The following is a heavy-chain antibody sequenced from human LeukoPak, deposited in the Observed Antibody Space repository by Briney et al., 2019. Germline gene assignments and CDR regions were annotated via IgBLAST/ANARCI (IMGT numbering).Heavy chain of an antibody. D-gene: IGHD2-15*01. CDR3: AATPCSGGSCYGYYFDY. CDR1: VGTFSSYA. J-gene: IGHJ4*02. V-gene: IGHV1-69*05. CDR2: IIPIFGTA. Sequence: ASVKVSFKAAVGTFSSYAICWVRQAPRQGLEWMGGIIPIFGTANYAQKFQGRVTITTDESTSTAYMELSSLRSEDTAVYYCAATPCSGGSCYGYYFDYWGQGTLVTVSS.